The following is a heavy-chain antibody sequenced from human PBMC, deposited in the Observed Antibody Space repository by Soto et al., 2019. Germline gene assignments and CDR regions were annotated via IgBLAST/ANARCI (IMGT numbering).Heavy chain of an antibody. D-gene: IGHD5-12*01. CDR3: ARDNRWIVATIEGWWANYYYYGMDV. CDR1: GFTFSSYG. CDR2: IWYDGSNK. V-gene: IGHV3-33*01. J-gene: IGHJ6*02. Sequence: GGSLRLSCAASGFTFSSYGMHWVRQAPGKGLEWVAVIWYDGSNKYYADSVKGRFTISRDNSKNTLYLQMNSLRAEDTAVYYCARDNRWIVATIEGWWANYYYYGMDVWGQGTTVTVSS.